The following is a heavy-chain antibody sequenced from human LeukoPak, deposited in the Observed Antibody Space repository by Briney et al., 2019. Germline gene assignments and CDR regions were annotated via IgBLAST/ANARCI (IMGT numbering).Heavy chain of an antibody. Sequence: SETLSLTCSASGGPVTEYYWSWIRQPPGKGLEWIGYTYHTGSTSYSPSLKSRVTMSVDASRNQFSLKLVSVTAADTAVYYCARDRGSTGYYYLDSWGQGILVTVSS. V-gene: IGHV4-59*02. CDR1: GGPVTEYY. CDR3: ARDRGSTGYYYLDS. J-gene: IGHJ4*02. D-gene: IGHD1-26*01. CDR2: TYHTGST.